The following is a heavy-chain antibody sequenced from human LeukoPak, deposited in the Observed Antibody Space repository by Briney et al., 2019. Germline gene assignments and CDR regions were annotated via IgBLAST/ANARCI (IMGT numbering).Heavy chain of an antibody. D-gene: IGHD4/OR15-4a*01. J-gene: IGHJ3*02. CDR3: ARDHYGAGIHQGAFDI. CDR1: GFNVSSNY. V-gene: IGHV3-53*01. CDR2: IYSGGST. Sequence: PGGSLRLSCAASGFNVSSNYMSWVRQAPGKGLEWVSLIYSGGSTYYADSVKGRFTISRDNSKNTVYLQMNSLRAEDTAVYYCARDHYGAGIHQGAFDIWGQGTIVTVSS.